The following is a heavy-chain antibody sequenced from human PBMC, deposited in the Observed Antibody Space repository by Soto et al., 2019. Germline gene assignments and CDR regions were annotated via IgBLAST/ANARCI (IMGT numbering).Heavy chain of an antibody. D-gene: IGHD1-26*01. J-gene: IGHJ4*02. CDR1: GFTFSSYG. Sequence: GGSRRLSCAASGFTFSSYGMNWVRQAPGKGLEWVSSVSSGSSYIYYADSVKGRFTISRDNAKNSLYLQMNSLRAEDTAVYYCARYIVGAAFDYWGQGTLVTVSS. CDR3: ARYIVGAAFDY. CDR2: VSSGSSYI. V-gene: IGHV3-21*01.